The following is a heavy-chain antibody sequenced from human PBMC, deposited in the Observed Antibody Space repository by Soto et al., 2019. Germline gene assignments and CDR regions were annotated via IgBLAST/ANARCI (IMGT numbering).Heavy chain of an antibody. D-gene: IGHD2-2*01. CDR1: GGSFSGYY. CDR2: INHSGST. V-gene: IGHV4-34*01. Sequence: PSETLSLTCAVYGGSFSGYYWSWIRQPPGKGLEWIGEINHSGSTNYNPSLKSRVTISVDTSKNQFSLKLSSVTAADTAVYYCARGAEVVVPAVPYYYGMDVWGQGTTVTV. CDR3: ARGAEVVVPAVPYYYGMDV. J-gene: IGHJ6*02.